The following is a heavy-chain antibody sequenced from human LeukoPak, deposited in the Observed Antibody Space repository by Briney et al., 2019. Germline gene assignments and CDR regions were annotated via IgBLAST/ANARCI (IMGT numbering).Heavy chain of an antibody. CDR3: ARGYYYYDSSGYRAEYFQH. J-gene: IGHJ1*01. CDR2: ISAYNGNT. D-gene: IGHD3-22*01. V-gene: IGHV1-18*01. Sequence: ASVKVSCKASGYTFTSYGISWVRQAPGQGLEWMGWISAYNGNTNYAQKLQGRVTMTTDTSTSTAYMELRSLRSDDTAVYYCARGYYYYDSSGYRAEYFQHWGQGTLVTVSS. CDR1: GYTFTSYG.